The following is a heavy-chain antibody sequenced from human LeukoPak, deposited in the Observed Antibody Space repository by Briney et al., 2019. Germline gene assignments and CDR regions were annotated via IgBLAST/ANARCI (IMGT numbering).Heavy chain of an antibody. Sequence: PGGSLRLSCVVSGFTISSHSMNWVRQAPGKGLEWVSYISSSGSTIYYADSVKGRFTISRDNAKNSLYLQMNSLRAEDTAVYYCARDFVGGGIDYWGQGTLVTVSS. J-gene: IGHJ4*02. CDR2: ISSSGSTI. CDR1: GFTISSHS. CDR3: ARDFVGGGIDY. V-gene: IGHV3-48*04. D-gene: IGHD3-16*01.